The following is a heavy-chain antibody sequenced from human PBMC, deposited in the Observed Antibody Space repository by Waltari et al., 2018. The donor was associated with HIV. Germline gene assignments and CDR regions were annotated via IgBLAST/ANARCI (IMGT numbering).Heavy chain of an antibody. CDR2: ISSSGSTI. CDR3: ARDYSGTYADFDY. J-gene: IGHJ4*02. V-gene: IGHV3-48*01. D-gene: IGHD1-26*01. Sequence: EVQMVESGGGLVQPGGCLRLSCAPSGFTSSSYSMNWVRQAPGKGLGWVSYISSSGSTIYYADSVRGRFTISRDNAKNSLYLQLNSLRAEDTAVYYCARDYSGTYADFDYWGQGTLVTVSS. CDR1: GFTSSSYS.